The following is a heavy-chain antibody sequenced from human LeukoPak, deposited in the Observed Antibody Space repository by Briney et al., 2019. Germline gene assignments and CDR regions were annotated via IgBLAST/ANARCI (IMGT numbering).Heavy chain of an antibody. D-gene: IGHD4-17*01. CDR2: IYSGGST. Sequence: GGSLRLSCAASGFTVSSNYMSWVRQAPGKGLEWVSVIYSGGSTYYADSVKGRFTISRDNSKNTLYLQMNSLRAEDTALYYCAKDYGEYYYYGMDVWGQGTTVTVSS. CDR1: GFTVSSNY. V-gene: IGHV3-53*05. J-gene: IGHJ6*02. CDR3: AKDYGEYYYYGMDV.